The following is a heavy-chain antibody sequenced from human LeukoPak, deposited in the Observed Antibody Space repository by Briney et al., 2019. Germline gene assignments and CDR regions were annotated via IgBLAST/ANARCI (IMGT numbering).Heavy chain of an antibody. D-gene: IGHD3-10*01. CDR2: ISGSGGST. CDR1: GFTFSSYA. J-gene: IGHJ5*02. V-gene: IGHV3-23*01. Sequence: PGGSLRLSCAASGFTFSSYAMSWVRQAPGKGLEWVSAISGSGGSTYYADSVKGRFTISRDNSKNTLYLQMNSLRAEDTAVYYCAKSITMVRGVIMGGGFDPWGQGTLVTVSS. CDR3: AKSITMVRGVIMGGGFDP.